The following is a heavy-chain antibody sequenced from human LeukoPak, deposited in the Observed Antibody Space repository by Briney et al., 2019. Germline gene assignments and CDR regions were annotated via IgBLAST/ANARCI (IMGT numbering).Heavy chain of an antibody. D-gene: IGHD3-10*01. CDR1: GFTFNDYA. V-gene: IGHV3-9*01. CDR2: ISWNSGSI. J-gene: IGHJ4*02. CDR3: AKDSMVRGVIIREGGFDY. Sequence: PGRSLRLSCAASGFTFNDYAMHWVRQAPGKGLEWVSGISWNSGSIGYADSVKGRFTISRDNAKNSLYLQMNSLRAEDTALYYCAKDSMVRGVIIREGGFDYWGQGTLVTVSS.